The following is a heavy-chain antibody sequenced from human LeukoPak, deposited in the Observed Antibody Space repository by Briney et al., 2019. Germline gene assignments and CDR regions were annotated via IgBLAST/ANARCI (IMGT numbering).Heavy chain of an antibody. CDR1: GFTFSSYG. CDR3: ANFQIYDILTGHNLSDY. CDR2: ISYDGSNK. Sequence: GSLRLSCAASGFTFSSYGMHWVRQAPGKGLEWVAVISYDGSNKYYADSVKGRFTISRDNSKNTLYLQMNSLRAEDTAVYYCANFQIYDILTGHNLSDYWGQGTLVTVSS. J-gene: IGHJ4*02. D-gene: IGHD3-9*01. V-gene: IGHV3-30*18.